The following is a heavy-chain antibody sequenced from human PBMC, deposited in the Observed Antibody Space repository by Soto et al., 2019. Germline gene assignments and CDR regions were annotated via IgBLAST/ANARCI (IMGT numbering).Heavy chain of an antibody. CDR3: AILTGYCSSTGCYIGNLDY. V-gene: IGHV3-23*01. CDR1: GFTFSSYA. CDR2: ISGSGGST. D-gene: IGHD2-2*02. Sequence: EVQLLESGGGLVQPGGSLRLSCAASGFTFSSYAMSWVRQAPGKGLEWVSAISGSGGSTYYADSVKGRFTISRDNSKNTLYLQMNSLRAEDTAVYYCAILTGYCSSTGCYIGNLDYWGQGTLVTVSS. J-gene: IGHJ4*02.